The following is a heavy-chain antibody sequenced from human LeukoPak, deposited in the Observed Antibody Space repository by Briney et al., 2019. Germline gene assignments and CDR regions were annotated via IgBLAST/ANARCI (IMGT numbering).Heavy chain of an antibody. D-gene: IGHD2-15*01. J-gene: IGHJ3*02. V-gene: IGHV4-61*01. CDR3: ARVHGRKGRAFDI. Sequence: SETLSLTCTVSGGSISSSSYYWSWIRQPPGKGLGWIGYIYYSGSTNYNPSLKSRVTISVDTSKNQFSLKLSSVTAADTAVYYCARVHGRKGRAFDIWGQGTMVTVSS. CDR2: IYYSGST. CDR1: GGSISSSSYY.